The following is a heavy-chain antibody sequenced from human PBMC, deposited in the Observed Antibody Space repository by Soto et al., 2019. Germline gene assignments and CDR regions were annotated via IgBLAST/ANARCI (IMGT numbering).Heavy chain of an antibody. CDR3: ARDRLGTGVITMIVVALPSGGYGMDV. J-gene: IGHJ6*02. D-gene: IGHD3-22*01. CDR1: GFTFSSYS. Sequence: GGSLRLSCAASGFTFSSYSMNWVRQAPGKGLEWVSSISSSSSYIYYADSVKGRFTISRDNAKNSLYLQMNSLRAEDTAVYYCARDRLGTGVITMIVVALPSGGYGMDVWGQGTTVTVSS. CDR2: ISSSSSYI. V-gene: IGHV3-21*01.